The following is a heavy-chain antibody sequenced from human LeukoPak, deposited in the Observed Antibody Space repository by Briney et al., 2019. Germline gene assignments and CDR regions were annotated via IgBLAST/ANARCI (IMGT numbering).Heavy chain of an antibody. CDR3: ARAHYDSSGYHWYFDL. D-gene: IGHD3-22*01. CDR1: GFTFSSYS. CDR2: ISSSSSYI. V-gene: IGHV3-21*01. Sequence: GGSLRLSCAASGFTFSSYSMNWVRQAPGKGLEWVSSISSSSSYIYYADSVKGRFTISRDNAKNSLYLQMNSLRAEDTAVYYCARAHYDSSGYHWYFDLWGRGTLVTVSS. J-gene: IGHJ2*01.